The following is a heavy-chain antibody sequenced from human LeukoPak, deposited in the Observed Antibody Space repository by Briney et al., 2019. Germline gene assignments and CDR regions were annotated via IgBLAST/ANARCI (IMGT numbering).Heavy chain of an antibody. J-gene: IGHJ4*02. CDR1: GFTFSNYA. Sequence: GGSLRLSCAASGFTFSNYAMHWVRQAPGKGLEWVAAISYDGSHQYYADSVKGRLTISRDNPTNTLYLQMNSLRVEDTAVYYCARALSYSYGSMDFWGQGTLVIVSS. CDR3: ARALSYSYGSMDF. CDR2: ISYDGSHQ. D-gene: IGHD5-18*01. V-gene: IGHV3-30*04.